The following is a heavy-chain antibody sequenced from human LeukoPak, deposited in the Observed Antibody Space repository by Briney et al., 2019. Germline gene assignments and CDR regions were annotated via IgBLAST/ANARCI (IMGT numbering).Heavy chain of an antibody. CDR3: AKDIWGGSPDGYNRFDY. D-gene: IGHD5-24*01. CDR1: GFTFDDYA. CDR2: ISWNSGAI. V-gene: IGHV3-9*01. J-gene: IGHJ4*02. Sequence: GGSLRLSCAASGFTFDDYAMHWVRQAPGKGLQWVSGISWNSGAIGYADSVKGRFTISRDNAKNSLYLQMNNLRAEDTALYYCAKDIWGGSPDGYNRFDYWGQGTLVTVSS.